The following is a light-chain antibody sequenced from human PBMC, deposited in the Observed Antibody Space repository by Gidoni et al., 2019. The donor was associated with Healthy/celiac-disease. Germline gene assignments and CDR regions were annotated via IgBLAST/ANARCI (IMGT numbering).Light chain of an antibody. CDR1: QDISNY. CDR2: DAS. Sequence: DIQLTQPPSSLSASLGDRVTITCQASQDISNYLNWYQQKPGKPPTLLIFDASNLETGVPSRFSGSGSGTDLTFTISSLQPEDIAAYYCLQYDNLPPYTFXQXTKLEIK. CDR3: LQYDNLPPYT. V-gene: IGKV1-33*01. J-gene: IGKJ2*01.